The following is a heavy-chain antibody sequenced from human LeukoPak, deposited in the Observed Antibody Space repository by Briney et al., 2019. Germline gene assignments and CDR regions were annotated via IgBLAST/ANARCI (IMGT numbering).Heavy chain of an antibody. Sequence: PETLSFTCTVSGGSISSYYWSWIRQPPGKGLEWIGYIYTSGSTNYNPSLKSRVTISVDTSKNQFSLKLSSVTAADTAVYYCARHPEYYYYMDVWGKGTTVTVSS. CDR1: GGSISSYY. V-gene: IGHV4-4*09. J-gene: IGHJ6*03. CDR3: ARHPEYYYYMDV. CDR2: IYTSGST.